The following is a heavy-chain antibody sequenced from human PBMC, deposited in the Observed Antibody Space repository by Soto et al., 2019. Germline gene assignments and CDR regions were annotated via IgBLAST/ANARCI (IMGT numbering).Heavy chain of an antibody. CDR3: ARGYYDSRGQSNTFDI. V-gene: IGHV4-59*01. J-gene: IGHJ3*02. D-gene: IGHD3-22*01. CDR1: GASISSSY. Sequence: SETLSLTCTVSGASISSSYWGWIRQSPGKGLEWIGYVYYSGSTNYNPSLQSRVTISVDTSKNQFSLKLSSVTAADTAVYYCARGYYDSRGQSNTFDIWGQGTMV. CDR2: VYYSGST.